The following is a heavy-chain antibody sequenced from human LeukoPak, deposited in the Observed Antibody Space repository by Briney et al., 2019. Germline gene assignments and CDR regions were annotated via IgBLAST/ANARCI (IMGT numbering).Heavy chain of an antibody. CDR2: INPNSGGT. V-gene: IGHV1-2*02. J-gene: IGHJ5*02. D-gene: IGHD2-21*01. Sequence: ASVKVSCKASGYTFTGYYLHWVRQAPGQRPEWMGWINPNSGGTDYAQNFQGRVTMTRDTSISTAYMELSRLRSDDTAVYYCASHQYCDVTRCGYYNFFDPWGQGTLVTVSS. CDR1: GYTFTGYY. CDR3: ASHQYCDVTRCGYYNFFDP.